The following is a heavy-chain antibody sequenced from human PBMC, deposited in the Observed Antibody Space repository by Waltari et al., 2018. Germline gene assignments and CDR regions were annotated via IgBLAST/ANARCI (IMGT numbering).Heavy chain of an antibody. D-gene: IGHD4-17*01. J-gene: IGHJ4*02. CDR1: GYTFISSS. CDR3: ARGSGLPFFDW. Sequence: QVKLVQSGTEVKKPGATVKDSCKTSGYTFISSSIHLVRQDPGQRPEWMGWINVGNGDTKYSQEFQGRVTITSDTFARTTYMELRSLRSEDMAVYLCARGSGLPFFDWWGQGTLVSVSS. CDR2: INVGNGDT. V-gene: IGHV1-3*03.